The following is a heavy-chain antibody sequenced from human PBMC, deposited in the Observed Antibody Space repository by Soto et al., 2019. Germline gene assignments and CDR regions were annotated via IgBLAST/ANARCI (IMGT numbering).Heavy chain of an antibody. V-gene: IGHV4-39*01. Sequence: SETLSLTCTVSGGSISSSDFYWGWLRQTPGKGLEFIGSMYYSGTTYYNPSLKSRVTISIDTSKNQFTLKLISVTAADTAVYYCAVVDSTGNWFDPWGEGALVTVSS. D-gene: IGHD6-25*01. CDR1: GGSISSSDFY. CDR2: MYYSGTT. J-gene: IGHJ5*02. CDR3: AVVDSTGNWFDP.